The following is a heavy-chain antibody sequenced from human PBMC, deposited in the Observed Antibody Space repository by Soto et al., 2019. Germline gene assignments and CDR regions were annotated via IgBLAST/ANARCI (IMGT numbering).Heavy chain of an antibody. Sequence: GRSLRLSCAASGFNFSDYYKSCNRQPPAKGLGWNSHLSHTAPGFYEEDSVKARFTISRDNARKALFLHMTSRRDKDTAVYYCPRETAFISGGLFNPWGQGTFVTVAS. V-gene: IGHV3-11*01. CDR3: PRETAFISGGLFNP. CDR2: LSHTAPGF. J-gene: IGHJ5*02. CDR1: GFNFSDYY. D-gene: IGHD2-8*02.